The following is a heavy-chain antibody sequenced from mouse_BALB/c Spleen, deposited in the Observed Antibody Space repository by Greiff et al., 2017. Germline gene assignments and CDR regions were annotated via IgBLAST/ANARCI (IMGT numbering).Heavy chain of an antibody. V-gene: IGHV5-9-3*01. CDR1: GFTFSSYA. D-gene: IGHD1-1*01. Sequence: EVQLVESGGGLVKPGGSLKLSCAASGFTFSSYAMSWVRQTPEKRLEWVATISSGGSYTYYPDSVKGRFTISRDNAKNTLYLQMSSLRSEDTAMYYCARLYYYGSSWVFAYWGQGTLVTVSA. CDR3: ARLYYYGSSWVFAY. CDR2: ISSGGSYT. J-gene: IGHJ3*01.